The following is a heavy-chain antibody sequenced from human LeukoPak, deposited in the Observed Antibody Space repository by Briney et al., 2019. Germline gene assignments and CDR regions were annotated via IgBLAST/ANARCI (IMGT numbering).Heavy chain of an antibody. CDR2: IFYTGST. V-gene: IGHV4-59*08. Sequence: SDTLSLTCTVSGGSISTFYWSWIRQPPGKGLEWIAYIFYTGSTNYNPSLKGRVTISVDTSKNQFSLKLNSVTAADTAVYYCARHPFSDGFDIWGQGTMVTVSS. J-gene: IGHJ3*02. CDR3: ARHPFSDGFDI. CDR1: GGSISTFY.